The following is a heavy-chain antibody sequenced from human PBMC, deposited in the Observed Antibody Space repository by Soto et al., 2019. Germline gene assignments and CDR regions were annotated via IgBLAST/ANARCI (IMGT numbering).Heavy chain of an antibody. CDR1: GITFSSYS. CDR3: ARDNRNTYSGSDCYFYFDS. J-gene: IGHJ4*02. Sequence: EVQLVESGGGLVKPGGSLRLSCAASGITFSSYSMNWVRQAPGKGLEWVSSVNSSGSYIYYADSVKGRFTISRDNAKNSLYLEMSSLRAEDAAVYYCARDNRNTYSGSDCYFYFDSWGQGTLVTVSS. D-gene: IGHD2-21*01. V-gene: IGHV3-21*01. CDR2: VNSSGSYI.